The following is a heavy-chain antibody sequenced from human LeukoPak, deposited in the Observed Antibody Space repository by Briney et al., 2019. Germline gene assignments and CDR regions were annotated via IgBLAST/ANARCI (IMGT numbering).Heavy chain of an antibody. Sequence: SETLSLTCTVSGGSISSYYWSWIRQPPGKGLEWIGYIYYSGSTNYNPSLKSRVTISVDTSKNQFSLKLSSVTAADTAVYYCARHGRWRSPFPFDYWGQGTLATVSS. J-gene: IGHJ4*02. CDR1: GGSISSYY. CDR3: ARHGRWRSPFPFDY. D-gene: IGHD5-24*01. CDR2: IYYSGST. V-gene: IGHV4-59*08.